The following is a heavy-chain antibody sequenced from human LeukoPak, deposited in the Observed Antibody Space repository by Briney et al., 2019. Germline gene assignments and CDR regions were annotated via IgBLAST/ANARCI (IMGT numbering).Heavy chain of an antibody. Sequence: GESLKISCKGSGYSFTNYWIGWVRQMPGKGLEWMGIICPGDSDTRYSPSFQGQVTISADKSISTAYLQWSSLKASDTAMYYCARLNRPGYSYAPFDPWGQGTLVTVSS. CDR1: GYSFTNYW. J-gene: IGHJ5*02. CDR3: ARLNRPGYSYAPFDP. V-gene: IGHV5-51*01. CDR2: ICPGDSDT. D-gene: IGHD5-18*01.